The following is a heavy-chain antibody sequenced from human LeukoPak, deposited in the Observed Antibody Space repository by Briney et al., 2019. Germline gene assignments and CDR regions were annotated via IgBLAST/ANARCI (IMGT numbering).Heavy chain of an antibody. CDR2: ISSSGSTI. CDR3: ARDYTGGWNDY. CDR1: GFTFSSYE. V-gene: IGHV3-48*03. J-gene: IGHJ4*02. D-gene: IGHD7-27*01. Sequence: PGGSLRLSCAASGFTFSSYEMNWVRQAPGKGLEWISYISSSGSTIYYVDSVKGRFTISRDNAKNSLYLQMTSLRAEDTAVYYCARDYTGGWNDYWGQGTLVTVSS.